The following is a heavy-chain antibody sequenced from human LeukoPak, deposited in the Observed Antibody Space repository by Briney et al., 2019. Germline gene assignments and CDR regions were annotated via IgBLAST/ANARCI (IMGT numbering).Heavy chain of an antibody. Sequence: GGSLRLSCAASGFTFSSYAVHWVRQAPGKGLEWVAVISYDGSNKYYADSVKGRFTISRDNSKNTLYLQMNSLRAEDTAVYYCARSVHYYGSGSYLDYWGQGTLVTVSS. CDR2: ISYDGSNK. V-gene: IGHV3-30*04. CDR1: GFTFSSYA. D-gene: IGHD3-10*01. CDR3: ARSVHYYGSGSYLDY. J-gene: IGHJ4*02.